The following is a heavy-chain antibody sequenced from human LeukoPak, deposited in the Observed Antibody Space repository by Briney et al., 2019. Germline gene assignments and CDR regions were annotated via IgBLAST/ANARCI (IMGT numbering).Heavy chain of an antibody. V-gene: IGHV3-11*04. D-gene: IGHD6-6*01. J-gene: IGHJ4*02. CDR3: AKAYSSSDFDY. CDR2: ISSSGSTI. Sequence: GGSLRLSCAASGFTFSDYYMSWIRQAPGKGLEWVSYISSSGSTIYYADSVKGRFTISRDNAKNSLYLQMNSLRAEDTAVYYCAKAYSSSDFDYWGQGTLVTVSS. CDR1: GFTFSDYY.